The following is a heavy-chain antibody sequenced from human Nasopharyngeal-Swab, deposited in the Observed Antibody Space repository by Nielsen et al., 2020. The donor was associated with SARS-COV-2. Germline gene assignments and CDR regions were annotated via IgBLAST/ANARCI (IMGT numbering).Heavy chain of an antibody. J-gene: IGHJ6*02. V-gene: IGHV3-21*01. CDR3: ARDGLDYDFWSAYFMDV. CDR1: GFTFNKYN. Sequence: GGSLRLSCAASGFTFNKYNFNWVRQAPGKGLEWVSSISSSSSYIYYADSVKGRFTISRDNTKNSLYLQMNSLRAEDTAVYYCARDGLDYDFWSAYFMDVWGQGTTVTASS. D-gene: IGHD3-3*01. CDR2: ISSSSSYI.